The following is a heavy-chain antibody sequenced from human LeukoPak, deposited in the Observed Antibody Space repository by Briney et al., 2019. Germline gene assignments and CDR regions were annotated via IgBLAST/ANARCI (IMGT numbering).Heavy chain of an antibody. CDR2: IRGSGGNT. CDR3: AQLPPGGVRTNWFDP. CDR1: GFTFSSYA. V-gene: IGHV3-23*01. D-gene: IGHD6-6*01. Sequence: PGASMRLSCAASGFTFSSYAMSWARQAQGNGLEWVSAIRGSGGNTYYTDSVKGRFTISRDNSKNTLDLQMISLRADDTAVYYCAQLPPGGVRTNWFDPWGQGTLVTVSS. J-gene: IGHJ5*02.